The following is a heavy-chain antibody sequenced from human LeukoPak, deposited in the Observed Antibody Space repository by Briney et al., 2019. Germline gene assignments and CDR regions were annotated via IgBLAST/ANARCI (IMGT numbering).Heavy chain of an antibody. Sequence: GRSLRLSCAASGVTFSTYPMCWVRQAPGKGLEWVAVISYNEGNKNYADSVKGRFTVSRDNSKNTLSLQMNSLRAEDTAVYYCVRVGDSSNSYVFDVWGQGTMVTASS. CDR3: VRVGDSSNSYVFDV. D-gene: IGHD6-6*01. CDR1: GVTFSTYP. J-gene: IGHJ3*01. CDR2: ISYNEGNK. V-gene: IGHV3-30*04.